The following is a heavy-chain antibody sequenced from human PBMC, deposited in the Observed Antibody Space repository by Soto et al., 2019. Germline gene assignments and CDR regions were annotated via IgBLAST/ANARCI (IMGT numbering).Heavy chain of an antibody. V-gene: IGHV3-21*01. CDR1: GFTFSNYA. D-gene: IGHD3-3*01. Sequence: GGSLRLSCAASGFTFSNYAMNWVRQAPGKGLEWVSTISSSSSSIDYADSVKGRFTISRDNAKNSLYLQMNSLRAEDTAVYYCAREITIFGVVTKRGFDPWGQGTLVTVSS. CDR3: AREITIFGVVTKRGFDP. CDR2: ISSSSSSI. J-gene: IGHJ5*02.